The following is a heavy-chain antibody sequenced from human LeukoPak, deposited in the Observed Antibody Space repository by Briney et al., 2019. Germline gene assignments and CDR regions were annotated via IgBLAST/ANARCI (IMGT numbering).Heavy chain of an antibody. D-gene: IGHD6-13*01. CDR3: ATQIIAAACTHYYYGMDV. Sequence: SETLSLTCTGSGGSISRSSYDWGWIRQPPGKGLEWIGSIYYSGSTYSPPSLKSRFTISVDTSKNQFFFKLSSVTAADTGVYYCATQIIAAACTHYYYGMDVWGQGTTVTVSS. CDR1: GGSISRSSYD. V-gene: IGHV4-39*01. J-gene: IGHJ6*02. CDR2: IYYSGST.